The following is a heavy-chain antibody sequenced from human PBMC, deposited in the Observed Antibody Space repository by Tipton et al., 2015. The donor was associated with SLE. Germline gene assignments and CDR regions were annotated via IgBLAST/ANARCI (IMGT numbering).Heavy chain of an antibody. Sequence: TLSLTCTVSGGSISSGDYYWSWIRQPPGKGLEWIGYIYYSGSTNYNPSLKSRVTISVGTSKNQFSLKLSSVTAADTAMYYCATVIGGYSGYDNDYWGQGTLVTVSS. CDR2: IYYSGST. J-gene: IGHJ4*02. D-gene: IGHD5-12*01. CDR1: GGSISSGDYY. CDR3: ATVIGGYSGYDNDY. V-gene: IGHV4-31*03.